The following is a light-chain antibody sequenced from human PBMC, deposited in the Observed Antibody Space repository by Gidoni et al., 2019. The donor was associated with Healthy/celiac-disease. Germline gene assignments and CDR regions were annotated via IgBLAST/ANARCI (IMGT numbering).Light chain of an antibody. J-gene: IGKJ1*01. CDR3: QQYLSFWT. V-gene: IGKV3-20*01. CDR1: QSVSSY. Sequence: EIVLTQSPGTLSLSPGERATLSCRASQSVSSYLAGYQQKPGQAPNRATGIPDRFSGSGSGTDFTLTISRMEPEDFAVYYCQQYLSFWTFGQGTKVEIK.